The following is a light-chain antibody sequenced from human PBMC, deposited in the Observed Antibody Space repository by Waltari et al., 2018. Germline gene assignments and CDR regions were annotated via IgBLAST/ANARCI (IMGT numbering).Light chain of an antibody. CDR2: DVT. CDR3: CSYAGSYTSL. Sequence: QSALTQPRSVSGSPGQSVTISCTGTSSDVGGYNYVSWYQPYSGKAPKFLIYDVTKRPSGVPDRFSGSKSGNTASLTISGLQAEDEADYYCCSYAGSYTSLFGGGTKLTVL. CDR1: SSDVGGYNY. V-gene: IGLV2-11*01. J-gene: IGLJ3*02.